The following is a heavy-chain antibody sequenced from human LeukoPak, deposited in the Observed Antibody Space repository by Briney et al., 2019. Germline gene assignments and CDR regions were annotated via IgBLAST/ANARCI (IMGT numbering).Heavy chain of an antibody. V-gene: IGHV1-69*13. CDR2: IIPIFGTA. J-gene: IGHJ4*02. CDR1: GRTFSSYA. CDR3: ARETGDGYNWMGY. D-gene: IGHD5-24*01. Sequence: SVELTCNPSGRTFSSYAISWVRRAPGQGLEWRGGIIPIFGTANYAQKFQGRVTITADESTNTAYMEMSSLRSEDTAVYYCARETGDGYNWMGYWGQGTLVTVSS.